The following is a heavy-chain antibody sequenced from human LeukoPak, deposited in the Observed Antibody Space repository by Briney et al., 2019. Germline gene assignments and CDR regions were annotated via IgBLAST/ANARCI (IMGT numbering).Heavy chain of an antibody. CDR3: ARVPNPRNTYGYNDK. D-gene: IGHD5-18*01. CDR1: GYAFSDHG. Sequence: ASVKVSCTASGYAFSDHGVNWVRQAPGQGLEWMGWISGYNGHTNYAQKFQGRVMVTTDRSTNTAYLELRSLRSDDTAVYYCARVPNPRNTYGYNDKWGQGTLVTVSS. V-gene: IGHV1-18*04. J-gene: IGHJ4*02. CDR2: ISGYNGHT.